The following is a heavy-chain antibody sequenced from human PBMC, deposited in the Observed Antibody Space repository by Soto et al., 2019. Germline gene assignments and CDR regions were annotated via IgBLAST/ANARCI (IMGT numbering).Heavy chain of an antibody. CDR3: ARGVVGGYDYLDY. Sequence: GGSLRLSCAASGFTFISYAMHWGRQAPGTGLECVAVISYDGSNKYYADSVKGRFTISRDNSKNTLYLQMNSLRAEDTAVYYGARGVVGGYDYLDYWGQGTLVTVSS. V-gene: IGHV3-30-3*01. J-gene: IGHJ4*02. CDR2: ISYDGSNK. CDR1: GFTFISYA. D-gene: IGHD5-12*01.